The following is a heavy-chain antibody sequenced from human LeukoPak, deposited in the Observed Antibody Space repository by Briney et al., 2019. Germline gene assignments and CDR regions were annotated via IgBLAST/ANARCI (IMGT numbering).Heavy chain of an antibody. J-gene: IGHJ4*02. CDR1: GFTFSNYW. CDR3: AKDMLVTTLDY. Sequence: GGSLRLSCEASGFTFSNYWMSWVRQAPGKGLEWVANIKHDGSEDHYVDSVKGRFTISRDNSKNTLYLQMNSLRAEDAAVYYCAKDMLVTTLDYWGQGTLVTVSS. V-gene: IGHV3-7*01. CDR2: IKHDGSED. D-gene: IGHD4-17*01.